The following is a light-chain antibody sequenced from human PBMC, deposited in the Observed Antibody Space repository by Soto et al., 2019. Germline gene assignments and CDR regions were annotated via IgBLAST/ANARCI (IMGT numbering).Light chain of an antibody. V-gene: IGLV2-14*03. CDR2: EVS. J-gene: IGLJ1*01. CDR1: SSDVGGYNY. Sequence: QSVLTQPASVCGSPGQWITISCTGTSSDVGGYNYVSWYQQHPGKAPKLMIYEVSNRPSGVSNRFSGSKSGNTASLTISGLQAEDEADYSCSSYTSTSSLGVFGTGTKVTVL. CDR3: SSYTSTSSLGV.